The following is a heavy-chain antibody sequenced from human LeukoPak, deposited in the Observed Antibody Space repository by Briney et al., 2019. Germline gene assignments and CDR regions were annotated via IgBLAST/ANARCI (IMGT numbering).Heavy chain of an antibody. Sequence: GGSLRLSCAASGFTFDDYAMHWVRQAPGKGLEWVSGISGSGGSTYYADSVKGRFTISRDNSKNTLYLQMNSLRAEDTAVYYCANMDTAMVLDDYWGQGTLVAVSS. CDR3: ANMDTAMVLDDY. D-gene: IGHD5-18*01. CDR1: GFTFDDYA. J-gene: IGHJ4*02. V-gene: IGHV3-23*01. CDR2: ISGSGGST.